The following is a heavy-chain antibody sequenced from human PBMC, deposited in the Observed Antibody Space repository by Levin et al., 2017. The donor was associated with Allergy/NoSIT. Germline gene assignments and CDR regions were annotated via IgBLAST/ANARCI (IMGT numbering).Heavy chain of an antibody. D-gene: IGHD3-10*01. CDR1: GDSITRGDNY. CDR2: ISYSGHA. J-gene: IGHJ6*02. Sequence: SQTLSLTCTVSGDSITRGDNYWSWIRQYPGKGLEWIGFISYSGHAHYNPSLKSRLSMSLDTSKNQFSLSLTSVTVADPAVYYGARDECAWFGECYGMDDWGQGTTVIVSS. CDR3: ARDECAWFGECYGMDD. V-gene: IGHV4-31*03.